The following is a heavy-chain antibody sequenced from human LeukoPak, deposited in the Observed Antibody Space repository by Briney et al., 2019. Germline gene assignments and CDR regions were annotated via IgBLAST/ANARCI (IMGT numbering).Heavy chain of an antibody. V-gene: IGHV4-61*02. Sequence: SQTLSLTCTVSGGSISSGSYYWSWIRQPAGKGLEWIGRIYTSGSTNYNPSLKSRVTISVDTSKNQFSLKLSSVTAADTAVYYCARAPHYYDSSGYFWFDPWGQGTLVTVSS. CDR2: IYTSGST. CDR3: ARAPHYYDSSGYFWFDP. J-gene: IGHJ5*02. D-gene: IGHD3-22*01. CDR1: GGSISSGSYY.